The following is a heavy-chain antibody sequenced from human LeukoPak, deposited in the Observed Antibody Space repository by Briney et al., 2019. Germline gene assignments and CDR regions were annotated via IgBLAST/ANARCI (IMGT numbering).Heavy chain of an antibody. J-gene: IGHJ3*02. CDR3: ARMLSTIFGVRQARGAFDI. D-gene: IGHD3-3*01. V-gene: IGHV1-2*02. CDR1: GYTFTGYY. CDR2: INPNSGGT. Sequence: ASVKVSCKASGYTFTGYYMHWVRQAPGQGLEWMGWINPNSGGTNYAQKFQGRVTMTRDTSISTAHMELSRLRSDDTAVYYCARMLSTIFGVRQARGAFDIWGQGTMVTVSS.